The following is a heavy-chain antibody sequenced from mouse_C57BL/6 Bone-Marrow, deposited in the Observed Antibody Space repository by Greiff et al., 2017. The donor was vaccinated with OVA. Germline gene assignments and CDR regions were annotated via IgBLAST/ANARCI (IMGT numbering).Heavy chain of an antibody. CDR2: IYPGSGST. CDR3: ARDGYYRFAY. Sequence: QVQLQQPGAELVKPGASVKMSCKASGYNFTSDWITGVKQRTGQGLEWMGEIYPGSGSTNYNEKFKSKATVTVDTSSSTAYMHLSSLTSEDSAVYYFARDGYYRFAYWGQGTLVTVSA. J-gene: IGHJ3*01. D-gene: IGHD2-3*01. CDR1: GYNFTSDW. V-gene: IGHV1-55*01.